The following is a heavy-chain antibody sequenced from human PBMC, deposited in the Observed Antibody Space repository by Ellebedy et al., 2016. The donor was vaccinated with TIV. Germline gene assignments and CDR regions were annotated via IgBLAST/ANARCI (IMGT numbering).Heavy chain of an antibody. V-gene: IGHV4-38-2*02. CDR3: ARTDLRYGMDV. Sequence: SETLSLXCSVSGYSIRSGYYGGWIRQPPGKGLEWIGNVYHSGSSYYNPSLRSRVTLSLDTSKNHLSLRLTSVTAADTAVYYCARTDLRYGMDVWGQGTTVTVS. D-gene: IGHD3/OR15-3a*01. CDR1: GYSIRSGYY. CDR2: VYHSGSS. J-gene: IGHJ6*02.